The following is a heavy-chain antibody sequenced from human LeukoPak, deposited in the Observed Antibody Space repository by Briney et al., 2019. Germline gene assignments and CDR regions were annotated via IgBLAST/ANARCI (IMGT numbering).Heavy chain of an antibody. J-gene: IGHJ6*02. Sequence: GGSLRLSCAASGFTFSSYAMNWVRQAPGKGLEWVSAISGSGGSTHYADSVKGRFTISRDNSKNTLYLQMNSLRAEDTAVYYCAKSIGYYEVYYGMDVWGQGTTVTVSS. CDR1: GFTFSSYA. D-gene: IGHD3-22*01. CDR2: ISGSGGST. CDR3: AKSIGYYEVYYGMDV. V-gene: IGHV3-23*01.